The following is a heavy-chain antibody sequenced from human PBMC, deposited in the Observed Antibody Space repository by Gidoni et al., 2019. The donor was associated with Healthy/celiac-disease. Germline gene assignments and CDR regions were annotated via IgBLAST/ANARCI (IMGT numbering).Heavy chain of an antibody. CDR3: VKTGDFDYYYMDV. Sequence: QLQLQESGPGLVKPSETLSLTCTVSGGSISSSSYYWGWIRQPPGKGLEWIGSIYYSGSTYYNPSLKSRVTISVDTSKNQFSLKLSSVTAADTAVYYCVKTGDFDYYYMDVWGKGTTVTVSS. CDR2: IYYSGST. D-gene: IGHD7-27*01. V-gene: IGHV4-39*01. J-gene: IGHJ6*03. CDR1: GGSISSSSYY.